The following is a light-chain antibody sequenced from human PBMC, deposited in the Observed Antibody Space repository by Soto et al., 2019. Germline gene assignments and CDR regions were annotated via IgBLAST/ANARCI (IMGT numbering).Light chain of an antibody. CDR3: QQSYSTPLT. V-gene: IGKV3-15*01. J-gene: IGKJ4*01. CDR2: GAS. CDR1: QSVSSN. Sequence: EIVMTQSPATLSVSPGDRATLSCRASQSVSSNLAWYQQKPGQAPRLLISGASTRATGIPARFSGSGSGTDFTLTISSLQPEDFATYYCQQSYSTPLTFGGGTKVDIK.